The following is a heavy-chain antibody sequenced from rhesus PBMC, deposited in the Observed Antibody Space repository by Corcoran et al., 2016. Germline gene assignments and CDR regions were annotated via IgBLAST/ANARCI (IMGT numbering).Heavy chain of an antibody. Sequence: QVQLQQWGEGLVKPSETLSLTCAVYGGSVSVYWWGWICQPPGQGLEWIGRIRSGGSTNYNPSLKSRVTISIDTSKNQFSLKLSSVTAADTAVYYCARHDGSSYYWYFDIWGPGTPITISS. CDR1: GGSVSVYW. V-gene: IGHV4-160*01. J-gene: IGHJ2*01. CDR3: ARHDGSSYYWYFDI. D-gene: IGHD4-29*01. CDR2: IRSGGST.